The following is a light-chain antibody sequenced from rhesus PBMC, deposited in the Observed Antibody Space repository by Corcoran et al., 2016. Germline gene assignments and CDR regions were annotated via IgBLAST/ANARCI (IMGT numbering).Light chain of an antibody. V-gene: IGKV1-32*01. CDR3: QQHNSLPLT. J-gene: IGKJ4*01. CDR1: QGISSY. CDR2: YAS. Sequence: DIQMTQSPSSLSASVGDRVTITCRASQGISSYLNWYQQKPGKAPNLLIYYASRLESGVPSRFSGSGSVTELTLTISSLQPEDFASYYCQQHNSLPLTFGGGTKVELK.